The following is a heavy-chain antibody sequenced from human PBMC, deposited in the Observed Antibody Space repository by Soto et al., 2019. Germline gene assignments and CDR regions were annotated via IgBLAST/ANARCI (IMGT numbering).Heavy chain of an antibody. CDR1: GGSISSGGYY. CDR3: ASLKRGYSYGYFDY. J-gene: IGHJ4*02. V-gene: IGHV4-31*03. CDR2: IYYSGST. Sequence: PSETLSLTCTVSGGSISSGGYYRSWIRQHPGKGLEWIGYIYYSGSTYYNPSLKSRVTISVDTSKNQFSLKLSSVTAADTAVYYCASLKRGYSYGYFDYWGQGTLVTVSS. D-gene: IGHD5-18*01.